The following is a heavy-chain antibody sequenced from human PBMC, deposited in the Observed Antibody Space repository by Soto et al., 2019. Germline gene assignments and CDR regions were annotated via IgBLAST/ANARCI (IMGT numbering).Heavy chain of an antibody. CDR1: GGSFSGYY. CDR3: ARNGSYYDFWSGYYFGGGMDV. CDR2: INHSGST. Sequence: SETLSLTCDVYGGSFSGYYWSWIRQPPGKGLEGIGEINHSGSTNSNTSLKRRATISVDTSTTQFSLKLSFVTDADTAVYYCARNGSYYDFWSGYYFGGGMDVWGQGTTVTVSS. D-gene: IGHD3-3*01. J-gene: IGHJ6*02. V-gene: IGHV4-34*01.